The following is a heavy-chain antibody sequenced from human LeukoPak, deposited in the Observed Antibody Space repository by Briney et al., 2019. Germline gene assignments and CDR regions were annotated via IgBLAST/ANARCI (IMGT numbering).Heavy chain of an antibody. CDR2: IILIRGIA. Sequence: ASVKVPCKACGGTFSSYAISWVRQAPGQGLEGMGRIILIRGIAHYAQRFQGRVTITADKSTSTAYMEPSSLRSKDTAVYYRTRYYYDSSGLINWFDPWGQGTLVTVSS. J-gene: IGHJ5*02. D-gene: IGHD3-22*01. V-gene: IGHV1-69*04. CDR3: TRYYYDSSGLINWFDP. CDR1: GGTFSSYA.